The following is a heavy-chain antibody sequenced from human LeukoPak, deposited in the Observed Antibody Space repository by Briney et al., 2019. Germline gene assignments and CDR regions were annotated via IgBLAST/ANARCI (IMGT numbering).Heavy chain of an antibody. D-gene: IGHD2-2*01. J-gene: IGHJ6*03. CDR2: IYYSGST. V-gene: IGHV4-61*01. Sequence: SETLSLTCTVSGGSISSSSYYWSWIRQPPGKGLEWIGYIYYSGSTNYNPSLKSRVTISVDTSKNQFSLKLSSVTAADTAVYYCAREAGYCSSTSCYYYYYYMDVWGKGTTVTVSS. CDR1: GGSISSSSYY. CDR3: AREAGYCSSTSCYYYYYYMDV.